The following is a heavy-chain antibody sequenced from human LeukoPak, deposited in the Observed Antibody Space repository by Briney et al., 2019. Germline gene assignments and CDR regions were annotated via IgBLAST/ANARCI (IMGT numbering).Heavy chain of an antibody. J-gene: IGHJ3*02. CDR2: MNPNSGNT. D-gene: IGHD3-3*01. CDR1: GYTFTSYD. V-gene: IGHV1-8*01. Sequence: ASVKVSCKASGYTFTSYDINWVRQATGQGLEWMGWMNPNSGNTGYTQKFQGRVTMTRNTSISTAYMELSSLGSEDTAVYYCAVGFWSGYYPGGAFDIWGQGTMVTVSS. CDR3: AVGFWSGYYPGGAFDI.